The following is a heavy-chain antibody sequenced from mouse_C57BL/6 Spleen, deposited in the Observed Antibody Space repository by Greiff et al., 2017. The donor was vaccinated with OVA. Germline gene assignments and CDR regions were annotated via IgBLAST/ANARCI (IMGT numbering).Heavy chain of an antibody. CDR2: IYPGSGST. D-gene: IGHD2-4*01. J-gene: IGHJ2*01. V-gene: IGHV1-55*01. CDR3: ARSDDYDWWFDY. CDR1: GYTFTSYW. Sequence: VQLQQPGAELVKPGASVKMSCKASGYTFTSYWITWVKQRPGQGLEWIGAIYPGSGSTNYNEKFKSKATLTVDTSSSTAYMQLSSLTSEDSAVYYCARSDDYDWWFDYWGQGTTLTVSS.